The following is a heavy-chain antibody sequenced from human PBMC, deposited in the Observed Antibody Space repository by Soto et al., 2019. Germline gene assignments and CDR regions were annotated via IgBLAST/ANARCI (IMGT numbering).Heavy chain of an antibody. V-gene: IGHV3-30*18. D-gene: IGHD1-1*01. CDR3: AKDRLELIKLHDYYYYYGMDV. CDR1: GSTFSSYG. Sequence: GGSLRLSCAASGSTFSSYGMHWVRQAPGKGLEWVAVISYDGSNKYYADSVKGRFTISRDNSKNTLYLQMNSLRAEDTAVYYCAKDRLELIKLHDYYYYYGMDVWGQGTTVTVSS. J-gene: IGHJ6*02. CDR2: ISYDGSNK.